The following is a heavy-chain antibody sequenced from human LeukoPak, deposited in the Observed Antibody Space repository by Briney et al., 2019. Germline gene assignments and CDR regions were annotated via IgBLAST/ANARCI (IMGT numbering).Heavy chain of an antibody. J-gene: IGHJ4*02. Sequence: PSETLSLTCTVSGGSISSYYWSWIRQPPGKGLEWIGSIYYSGSTYYNPSLKSRVTISVDTSKNQFSLKLSSVTAADTAVYYCARGVTGTYLHWGQGTLVTVSS. CDR2: IYYSGST. CDR1: GGSISSYY. CDR3: ARGVTGTYLH. V-gene: IGHV4-59*12. D-gene: IGHD1-7*01.